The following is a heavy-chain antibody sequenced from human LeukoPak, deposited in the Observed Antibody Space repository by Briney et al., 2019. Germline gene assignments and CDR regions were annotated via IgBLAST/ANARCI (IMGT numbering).Heavy chain of an antibody. CDR3: TRDKFFATIGPGHKYYYDSSGYYYYGMDV. V-gene: IGHV3-49*03. CDR2: IRSKAYGGTT. CDR1: GFTSGDYA. Sequence: GSLRLSCTASGFTSGDYAMSWFRQAPGKGLEWVGFIRSKAYGGTTEYAASVKGRFTISRDDSKSIAYLQMNSLKTEDTAVYYCTRDKFFATIGPGHKYYYDSSGYYYYGMDVWGQGTTVTVSS. J-gene: IGHJ6*02. D-gene: IGHD3-22*01.